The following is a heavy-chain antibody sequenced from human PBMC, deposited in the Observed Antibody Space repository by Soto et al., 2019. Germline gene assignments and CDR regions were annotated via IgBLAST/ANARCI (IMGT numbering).Heavy chain of an antibody. Sequence: EVQLLESGGGLVQPGGSLRLSCAASGFTFSSYAMSWVRQAPGKGLEWVSAISGSGGSTYYADSVKGRFTISRDNSKNTLYLQMNSLRAEDTAVYYCANAKWLVNYFDYWGQGTLVTVSS. CDR1: GFTFSSYA. D-gene: IGHD6-19*01. J-gene: IGHJ4*02. CDR2: ISGSGGST. V-gene: IGHV3-23*01. CDR3: ANAKWLVNYFDY.